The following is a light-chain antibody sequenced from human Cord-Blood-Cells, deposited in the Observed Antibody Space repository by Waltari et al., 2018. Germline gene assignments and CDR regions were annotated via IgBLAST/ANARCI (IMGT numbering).Light chain of an antibody. J-gene: IGLJ1*01. CDR2: YDS. Sequence: SYVLTHTPSVSVAPGTTGSITCSGNHSGSQSVHGYQQKPGQAPVLVIYYDSDRPSGIPERFSGSNSGNTATLTISRVEAGDEADYYCQVWDSSSDHGVFGTGTKVTVL. V-gene: IGLV3-21*04. CDR1: HSGSQS. CDR3: QVWDSSSDHGV.